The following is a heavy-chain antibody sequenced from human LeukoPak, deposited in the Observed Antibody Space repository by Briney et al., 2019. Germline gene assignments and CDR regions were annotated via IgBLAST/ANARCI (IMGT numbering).Heavy chain of an antibody. CDR2: INPNSGGT. J-gene: IGHJ4*02. V-gene: IGHV1-2*02. Sequence: ASVKVSCTASGYTFTGYYMHWVRPAPGQGLEWMGWINPNSGGTNYAQKFQGRVTMTRDTSISTAYMELSRLRSDDTAVYYCARLIGKRIAAAGLGYWGQGTLVTVSS. CDR3: ARLIGKRIAAAGLGY. CDR1: GYTFTGYY. D-gene: IGHD6-13*01.